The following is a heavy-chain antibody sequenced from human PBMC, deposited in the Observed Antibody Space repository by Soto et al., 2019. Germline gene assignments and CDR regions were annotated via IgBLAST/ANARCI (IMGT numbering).Heavy chain of an antibody. V-gene: IGHV3-33*01. CDR3: AREPSPVTHPSGAFDI. Sequence: ESGGGVVQPGRSLRLSCAASGFTFSSYGMHWVRQAPGKGLEWVAVIWYDGSNKYYADSVKGRFTSSRDNSKNTLDLQMTSLSAEDTAVYYCAREPSPVTHPSGAFDIWGQGTMVSVSS. CDR2: IWYDGSNK. J-gene: IGHJ3*02. CDR1: GFTFSSYG. D-gene: IGHD2-21*02.